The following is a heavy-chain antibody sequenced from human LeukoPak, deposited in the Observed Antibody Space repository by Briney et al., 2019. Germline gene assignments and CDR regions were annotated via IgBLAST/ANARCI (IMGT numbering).Heavy chain of an antibody. Sequence: GGSLRLSCAASGFTFSSYAMHWVRQAPGKGLEWVAVISYDGSNKYYADSVKGRFTISRDNSKDTLYLQMNSLRAEDTAVYYCARLVFKRTGSGSPPPDVWGKGTTVTISS. V-gene: IGHV3-30*04. CDR2: ISYDGSNK. J-gene: IGHJ6*04. CDR1: GFTFSSYA. D-gene: IGHD3-10*01. CDR3: ARLVFKRTGSGSPPPDV.